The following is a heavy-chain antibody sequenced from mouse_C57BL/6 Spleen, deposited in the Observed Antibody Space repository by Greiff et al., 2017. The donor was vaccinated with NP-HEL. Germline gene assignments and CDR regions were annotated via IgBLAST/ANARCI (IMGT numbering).Heavy chain of an antibody. CDR2: IYPRSGNT. Sequence: VQLQQSGAELARPGASVKLSCTASGYTFTSYGISWVKQRTEQGLEWIGEIYPRSGNTYYTEKFKGKATLTADKSSSTAYLELRSLTAEDSARYYCARGYDYLDYWGQGTTLTVSS. J-gene: IGHJ2*01. V-gene: IGHV1-81*01. CDR3: ARGYDYLDY. D-gene: IGHD2-4*01. CDR1: GYTFTSYG.